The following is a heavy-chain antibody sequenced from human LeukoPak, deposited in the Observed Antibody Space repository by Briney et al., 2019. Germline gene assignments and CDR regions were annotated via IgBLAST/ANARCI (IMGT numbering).Heavy chain of an antibody. J-gene: IGHJ4*02. CDR3: ARHVYYDSSGYLDY. D-gene: IGHD3-22*01. CDR2: IYYSGST. CDR1: GGSISSYY. V-gene: IGHV4-59*08. Sequence: SETLSLTCTVSGGSISSYYWSWIRQPPGKGLEWIGYIYYSGSTNYNPSLKSRVTISEDTSKSQFSLKLSSVTAADTAVYYCARHVYYDSSGYLDYWGQGTLSPSPQ.